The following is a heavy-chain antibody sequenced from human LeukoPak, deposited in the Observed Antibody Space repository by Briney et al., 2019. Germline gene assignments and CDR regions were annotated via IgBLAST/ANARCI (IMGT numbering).Heavy chain of an antibody. CDR1: GFTFDDYT. Sequence: GGSLRLSCAASGFTFDDYTMHWVRQAPGKGLDWVSLISGDGINTYYADSVKGRFTISRDNSKNSLYLQMSSLTAENTALYYCAKDMSGYSYGPEYWGQGTLVTVSS. D-gene: IGHD5-18*01. V-gene: IGHV3-43*02. CDR2: ISGDGINT. J-gene: IGHJ4*02. CDR3: AKDMSGYSYGPEY.